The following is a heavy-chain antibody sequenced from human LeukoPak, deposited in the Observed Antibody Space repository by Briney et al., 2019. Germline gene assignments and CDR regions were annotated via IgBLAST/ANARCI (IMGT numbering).Heavy chain of an antibody. CDR2: IRYDGSNK. D-gene: IGHD3-16*01. Sequence: PGGSLRLSCAASGFTFSIYGMHWVRQAPGKGLEWVAFIRYDGSNKYYADSVKGRFTISRDNSKNTLYLQMNSLRAEDTAVYYCAKDLYEDYYMDVWGKGTTVTVSS. J-gene: IGHJ6*03. V-gene: IGHV3-30*02. CDR1: GFTFSIYG. CDR3: AKDLYEDYYMDV.